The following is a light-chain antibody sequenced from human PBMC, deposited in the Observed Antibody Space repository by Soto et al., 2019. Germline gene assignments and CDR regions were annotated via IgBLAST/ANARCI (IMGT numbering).Light chain of an antibody. CDR2: NAS. J-gene: IGKJ1*01. V-gene: IGKV3-15*01. CDR1: QSLRSS. Sequence: ETMMTQSPDTLSVSVGDRATISCRASQSLRSSLAWYQQKPGKAPRLLIYNASTRATGIPARFSGSGSGTDFTLTISGLQSEDFAVYYCQQYNNWPQTFGQGTKVDIK. CDR3: QQYNNWPQT.